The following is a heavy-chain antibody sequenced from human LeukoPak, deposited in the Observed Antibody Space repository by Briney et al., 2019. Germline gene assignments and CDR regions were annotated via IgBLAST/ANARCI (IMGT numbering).Heavy chain of an antibody. CDR2: IKTKSDGATT. CDR1: GFSSSDTR. V-gene: IGHV3-15*01. CDR3: STDLWSKEQPFDY. J-gene: IGHJ4*02. D-gene: IGHD1/OR15-1a*01. Sequence: PGGSLRLSCAASGFSSSDTRMNWVRQAPGKGLEWVGRIKTKSDGATTDHAAPVKGRFTISRDDSKNTLYLEMNSLKTEDTAVYFCSTDLWSKEQPFDYWGQGTLVTVSS.